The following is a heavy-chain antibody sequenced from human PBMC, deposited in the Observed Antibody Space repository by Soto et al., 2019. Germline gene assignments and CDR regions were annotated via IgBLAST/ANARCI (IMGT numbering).Heavy chain of an antibody. V-gene: IGHV3-30*18. CDR3: AKDRWDFYYGSGSYNY. Sequence: GGSLRLSCAASGFTFSSYGMHWVRQAPGKGLEWVAVISYDGSNKYYADSVKGRFTISRDNSKNTLYLQMNSLRAEDTAVYYCAKDRWDFYYGSGSYNYWGQGTLVTVSS. CDR2: ISYDGSNK. D-gene: IGHD3-10*01. CDR1: GFTFSSYG. J-gene: IGHJ4*02.